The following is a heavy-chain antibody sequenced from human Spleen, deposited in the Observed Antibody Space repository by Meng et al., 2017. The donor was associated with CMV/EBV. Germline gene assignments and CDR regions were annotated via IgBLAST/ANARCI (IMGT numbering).Heavy chain of an antibody. D-gene: IGHD2-2*01. CDR3: AKDLRDIVVLPAAQV. V-gene: IGHV1-2*02. J-gene: IGHJ4*02. Sequence: SGYTFTAYYVHWVRQAPGQGLEWMGWINPNSGGVSFAEEFQGRVTMTRDTSLTTAYMELKSLRSDDTAVYYCAKDLRDIVVLPAAQVWGQGTLVTVSS. CDR1: GYTFTAYY. CDR2: INPNSGGV.